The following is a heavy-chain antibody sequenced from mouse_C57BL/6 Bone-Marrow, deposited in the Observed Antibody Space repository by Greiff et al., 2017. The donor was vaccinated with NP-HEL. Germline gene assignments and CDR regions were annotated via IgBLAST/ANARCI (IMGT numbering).Heavy chain of an antibody. D-gene: IGHD2-5*01. J-gene: IGHJ1*03. CDR2: IWRGGST. CDR3: AKKDYSNLLYFDV. V-gene: IGHV2-5*01. CDR1: GFSLTSYG. Sequence: QVQLQQSGPGLVQPSQSLSITCTVSGFSLTSYGVHWVRQSPGKGLEWLGVIWRGGSTDYNAAFMSRLSITKDNSKSQVFFKMNSLQADDTAIYYCAKKDYSNLLYFDVWGTGTTVTVSS.